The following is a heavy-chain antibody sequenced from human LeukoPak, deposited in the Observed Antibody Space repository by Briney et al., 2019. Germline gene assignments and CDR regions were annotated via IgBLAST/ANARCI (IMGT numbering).Heavy chain of an antibody. CDR3: ARHIAVSYDAFDL. CDR1: GFTVSSNY. CDR2: VFYSGRT. Sequence: PGGSLRLSCAASGFTVSSNYMSWIRQPPGKGLEWIGYVFYSGRTLYNPSLKSRVTISVDTSKTQFSLKLTSVTAADTAVYYCARHIAVSYDAFDLWGRGTMVTVSS. J-gene: IGHJ3*01. V-gene: IGHV4-59*08. D-gene: IGHD6-19*01.